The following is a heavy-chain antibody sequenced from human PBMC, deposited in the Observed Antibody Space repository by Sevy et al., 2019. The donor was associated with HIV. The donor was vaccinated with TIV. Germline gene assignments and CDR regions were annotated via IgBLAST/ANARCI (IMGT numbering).Heavy chain of an antibody. CDR1: GYTFTGYY. V-gene: IGHV1-2*06. CDR2: INPNSGGT. CDR3: ARDPPYSIVVAGLVYGMDV. J-gene: IGHJ6*02. D-gene: IGHD6-19*01. Sequence: ASVKVSCKASGYTFTGYYMHWVRQAPGQGLEWMGRINPNSGGTNYAQKFQGRVTMTRDTSISTAYMELSRLRSDDTAVYYCARDPPYSIVVAGLVYGMDVWGQGTTVTVSS.